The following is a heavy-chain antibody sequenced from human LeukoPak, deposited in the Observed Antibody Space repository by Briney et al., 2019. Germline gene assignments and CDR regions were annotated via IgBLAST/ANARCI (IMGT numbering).Heavy chain of an antibody. Sequence: SVKVSCKASGGTFSSYAISWVRQAPGQGLKWMGRIIPILGIANYAQKFQGRVTITADKSTSTAYMELSSLRSEDTAVYYCARDPPPDCSSTSCPPIGYYYYGMDVWGQGTTVTVSS. CDR3: ARDPPPDCSSTSCPPIGYYYYGMDV. V-gene: IGHV1-69*04. CDR2: IIPILGIA. J-gene: IGHJ6*02. D-gene: IGHD2-2*01. CDR1: GGTFSSYA.